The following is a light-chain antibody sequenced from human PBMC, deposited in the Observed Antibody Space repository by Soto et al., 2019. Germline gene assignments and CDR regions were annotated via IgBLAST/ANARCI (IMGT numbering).Light chain of an antibody. J-gene: IGKJ1*01. V-gene: IGKV3-20*01. CDR1: QRVSSSY. CDR3: QQYGSSPWT. Sequence: IVLTQSPGTLSLSPEERATLSCRASQRVSSSYLAWYQQKPGQAPRLLIYGESSRATGIPDRFSGSGSGTDFTLTISRLEPEDFAVYYCQQYGSSPWTFGQGTKVDIK. CDR2: GES.